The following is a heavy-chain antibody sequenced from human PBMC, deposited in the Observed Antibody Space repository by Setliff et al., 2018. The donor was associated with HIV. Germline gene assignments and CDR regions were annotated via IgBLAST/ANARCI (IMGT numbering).Heavy chain of an antibody. CDR2: IYPGGARR. CDR1: GYTFTSYY. J-gene: IGHJ6*02. D-gene: IGHD1-7*01. CDR3: ARGGWSGSTYYYYYGMDV. Sequence: ASVKVSCKASGYTFTSYYMHWVRQAPGQGLEWMGIIYPGGARRSYAQKFQGRVTITTDESTSTAYMELSSLRSEDTAVYYCARGGWSGSTYYYYYGMDVWGQGTTVTVSS. V-gene: IGHV1-46*01.